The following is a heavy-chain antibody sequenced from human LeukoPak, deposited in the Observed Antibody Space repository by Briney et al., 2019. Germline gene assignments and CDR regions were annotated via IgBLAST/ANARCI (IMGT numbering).Heavy chain of an antibody. CDR2: IYHSGST. CDR3: ARGPGDYVDY. CDR1: DGSISSYY. J-gene: IGHJ4*02. Sequence: SETLSLTCTVSDGSISSYYWSWIRQPPGKGLEWIGYIYHSGSTNYNPSLKSRVTISVDTSKNQFSLKLSSVTAADTAVYYCARGPGDYVDYWGQGTLVTVSS. V-gene: IGHV4-59*01. D-gene: IGHD4-17*01.